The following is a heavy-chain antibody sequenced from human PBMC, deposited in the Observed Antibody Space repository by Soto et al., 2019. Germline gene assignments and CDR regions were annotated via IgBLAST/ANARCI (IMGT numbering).Heavy chain of an antibody. V-gene: IGHV1-2*04. D-gene: IGHD6-19*01. CDR2: INPNSGVT. Sequence: ASVNVSCKASGYTFTGNYMYWVRQAPGQGLEWVGWINPNSGVTNYAQKFQGWVTMTRDTSISTAYMELSRLRSDDTAVYYCARAPTVAGPFDYWGQGTLVTVSS. J-gene: IGHJ4*02. CDR1: GYTFTGNY. CDR3: ARAPTVAGPFDY.